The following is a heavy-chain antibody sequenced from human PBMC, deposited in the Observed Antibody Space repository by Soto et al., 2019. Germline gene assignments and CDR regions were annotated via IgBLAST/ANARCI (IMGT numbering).Heavy chain of an antibody. CDR1: GGSLSDYF. J-gene: IGHJ6*03. CDR3: ARGSLLQWDYFYYVVV. Sequence: SETLSLTCVVSGGSLSDYFWSWIRQPPGMALEWIGEINHLGSINYNPSLKSRVTMSVDTSKNQFSLTLNSVTAADTATYYCARGSLLQWDYFYYVVVSYRATPVSV. CDR2: INHLGSI. D-gene: IGHD2-15*01. V-gene: IGHV4-34*01.